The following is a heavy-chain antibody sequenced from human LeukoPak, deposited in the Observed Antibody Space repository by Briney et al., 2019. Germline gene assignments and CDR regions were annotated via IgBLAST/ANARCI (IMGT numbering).Heavy chain of an antibody. CDR1: GYTFTGYY. J-gene: IGHJ5*02. CDR3: ARDNRPFGASLNWFDP. Sequence: GASVKVSCKASGYTFTGYYMHWVRQAPGQGLEWMGWINPNSGSTNYAQKFQGRVTMTRDTSISTAYMELSRLRSDDTAVYYCARDNRPFGASLNWFDPWGQGTLVTVSS. V-gene: IGHV1-2*02. CDR2: INPNSGST. D-gene: IGHD3-10*01.